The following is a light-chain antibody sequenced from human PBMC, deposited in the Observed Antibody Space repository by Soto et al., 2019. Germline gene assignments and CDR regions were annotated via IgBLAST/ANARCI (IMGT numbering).Light chain of an antibody. Sequence: EIVLTQSPGTLSLSPGERATLSCRASQSIDSKYLGWYQQKPGQTPRLLIYGASSRATGIQDRFSGSGSGTEFTLTISRLEPEDFAVYYCQHYGTSPGTFGQGTKVEIK. CDR3: QHYGTSPGT. CDR2: GAS. J-gene: IGKJ1*01. CDR1: QSIDSKY. V-gene: IGKV3-20*01.